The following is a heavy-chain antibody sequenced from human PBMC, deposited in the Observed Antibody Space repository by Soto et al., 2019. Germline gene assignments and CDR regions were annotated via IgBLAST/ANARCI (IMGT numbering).Heavy chain of an antibody. CDR2: IKSKNDGGTT. J-gene: IGHJ4*02. Sequence: VQLVESGGGLVEPGGSLRLSCAASGFTFTNAWLNWVRQAPGKGLEWVGRIKSKNDGGTTDYAAPMKGRFTISRDDSENTVYLQMNSLKTEDTAVYYCAADLPDWGAYAFDYWGQGTLVTVSA. D-gene: IGHD3-16*01. V-gene: IGHV3-15*07. CDR3: AADLPDWGAYAFDY. CDR1: GFTFTNAW.